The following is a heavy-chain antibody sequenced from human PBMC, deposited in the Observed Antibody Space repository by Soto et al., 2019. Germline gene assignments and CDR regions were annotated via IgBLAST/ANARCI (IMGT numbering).Heavy chain of an antibody. CDR1: GRSIRSDF. J-gene: IGHJ5*02. CDR3: AEWSRQLGGWGIDP. D-gene: IGHD3-16*01. Sequence: SETLSLTCTISGRSIRSDFWSWIRQPSGKGLEWIGRLSSNGDDSNPFLQSRVTMSGDPSKSQISCRLTSVTAADTAVYYCAEWSRQLGGWGIDPWGQGTLVTVSS. V-gene: IGHV4-4*07. CDR2: LSSNGD.